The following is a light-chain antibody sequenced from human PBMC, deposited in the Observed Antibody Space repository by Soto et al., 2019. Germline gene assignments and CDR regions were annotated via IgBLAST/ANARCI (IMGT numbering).Light chain of an antibody. CDR2: DVS. CDR1: SSDVGAYNY. J-gene: IGLJ3*02. Sequence: QSVLTQPPSASGSPGQSVTISCTGTSSDVGAYNYVSWYQQHPGKAPKLMIYDVSKRPSGVPYRFSGSKSGNAASLTVSGLQGVGEGDYSGSSAQGSIWVFGGGTQLTVL. V-gene: IGLV2-8*01. CDR3: SSAQGSIWV.